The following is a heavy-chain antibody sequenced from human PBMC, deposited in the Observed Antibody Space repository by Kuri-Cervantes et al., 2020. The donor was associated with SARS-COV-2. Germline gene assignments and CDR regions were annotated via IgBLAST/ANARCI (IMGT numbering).Heavy chain of an antibody. J-gene: IGHJ4*02. Sequence: ESLKISCTVSGGSISSHYWSWIRQPPGKGLEWIGYIYYSGSTNYNPSLKSRVTISVDTSKNQFSLKLSSVTAADTAMYYCARDCGGDLCFDYWGQGTLVTVSS. CDR1: GGSISSHY. CDR3: ARDCGGDLCFDY. V-gene: IGHV4-59*11. D-gene: IGHD2-21*02. CDR2: IYYSGST.